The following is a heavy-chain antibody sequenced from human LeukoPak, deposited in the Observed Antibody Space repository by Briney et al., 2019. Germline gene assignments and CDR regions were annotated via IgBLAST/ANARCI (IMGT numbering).Heavy chain of an antibody. J-gene: IGHJ4*02. CDR3: ARANYFDN. Sequence: NASETLSLTCTVSGVSINRYYWSWFRQPPGEGLEWIGSIYYTGSPNYNPSLKSRVTISVDTSKNQFSLRLSSVTPADTAVFYCARANYFDNWGQGTLVTVSS. CDR1: GVSINRYY. CDR2: IYYTGSP. V-gene: IGHV4-59*01.